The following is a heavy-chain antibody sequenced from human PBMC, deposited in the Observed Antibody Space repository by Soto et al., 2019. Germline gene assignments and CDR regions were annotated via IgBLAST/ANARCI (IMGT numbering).Heavy chain of an antibody. D-gene: IGHD6-19*01. CDR2: SGST. CDR1: GGYVNSYY. CDR3: ARLSAGWLDP. V-gene: IGHV4-59*02. Sequence: SSETLSLTCTVSGGYVNSYYWSWIRQPPGKGLEWIGYSGSTNYNPSLKSRVTISVDTSKNQFSLNLSSVTAADTAVYYCARLSAGWLDPWGQGTLVTVAS. J-gene: IGHJ5*02.